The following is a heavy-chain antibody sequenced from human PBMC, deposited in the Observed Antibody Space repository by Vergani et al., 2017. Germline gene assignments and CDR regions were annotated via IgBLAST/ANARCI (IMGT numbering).Heavy chain of an antibody. CDR3: ARGLSGVVPPSYYMDV. Sequence: QVQLVQSGAEVKKPGASVKVSCKASGYTFTGYYMHWVRQAPGQGLEWMGWINPNSGGTNYAQKFQGRVTMTRDKSISTAYMELSRLRSDDTAVYYCARGLSGVVPPSYYMDVWGKGTTVTVSS. V-gene: IGHV1-2*02. D-gene: IGHD3-3*01. J-gene: IGHJ6*03. CDR2: INPNSGGT. CDR1: GYTFTGYY.